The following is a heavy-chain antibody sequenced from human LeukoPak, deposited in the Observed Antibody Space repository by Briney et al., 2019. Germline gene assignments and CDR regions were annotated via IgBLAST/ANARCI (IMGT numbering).Heavy chain of an antibody. V-gene: IGHV1-69*13. CDR2: IIPIFGTP. CDR3: ARSLQRGYSYGYGYFDY. Sequence: ASVKVSCKASGGTFSSYAISWVRQAPGQGLEWMGGIIPIFGTPNYAQKFQGRVTITADESTSTAYMELSSLRSEDTAVYYCARSLQRGYSYGYGYFDYWGQGTLVTVSS. J-gene: IGHJ4*02. CDR1: GGTFSSYA. D-gene: IGHD5-18*01.